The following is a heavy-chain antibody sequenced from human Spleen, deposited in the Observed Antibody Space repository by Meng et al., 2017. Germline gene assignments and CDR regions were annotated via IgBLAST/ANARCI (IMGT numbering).Heavy chain of an antibody. Sequence: GSLRPSCTVSGYSISSGYYWGWVRQPPGKGLERIGSIYHSGSTYYNPSLKSRVNTSVDTSKNQFSLKVSSVTAADTAVYYCARQEYYGSGGFGQKEYFDYWGQGTLVTVSS. D-gene: IGHD3-10*01. CDR3: ARQEYYGSGGFGQKEYFDY. V-gene: IGHV4-38-2*02. J-gene: IGHJ4*02. CDR2: IYHSGST. CDR1: GYSISSGYY.